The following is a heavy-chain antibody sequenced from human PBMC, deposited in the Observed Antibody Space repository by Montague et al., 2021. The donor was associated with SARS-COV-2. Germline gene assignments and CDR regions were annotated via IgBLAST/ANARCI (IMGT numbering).Heavy chain of an antibody. CDR1: GDSVSSHRAT. D-gene: IGHD6-13*01. CDR3: VRGIEAAGFYDY. J-gene: IGHJ4*02. CDR2: TYYRSMWKS. Sequence: CAISGDSVSSHRATWNWIRQSPSTRLEWLGRTYYRSMWKSDYARSVKSRIAINPDTSKNQFSLKLSSVTPEDTALYYCVRGIEAAGFYDYWGQGTLVTVSS. V-gene: IGHV6-1*01.